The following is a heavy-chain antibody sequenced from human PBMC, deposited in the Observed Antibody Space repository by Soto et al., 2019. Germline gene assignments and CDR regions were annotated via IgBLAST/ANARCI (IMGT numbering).Heavy chain of an antibody. CDR2: IIPIFGTA. D-gene: IGHD5-12*01. CDR3: ARKVRSRGYSGYDNFDY. Sequence: SVKVSCKASGGTFSSDAISWVRQAPGQGLEWMGGIIPIFGTANYAQKFQGRVTITADESTSTAYMELSSLRSEDTAVYYCARKVRSRGYSGYDNFDYWGQGTLVTVS. J-gene: IGHJ4*02. CDR1: GGTFSSDA. V-gene: IGHV1-69*13.